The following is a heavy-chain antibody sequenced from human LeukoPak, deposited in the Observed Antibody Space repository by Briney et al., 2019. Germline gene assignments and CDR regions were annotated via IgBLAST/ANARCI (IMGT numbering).Heavy chain of an antibody. D-gene: IGHD2-8*01. CDR3: ARDPSYCTNGVCPKTYYYYGMDV. CDR1: GGTFSSYA. CDR2: IIPIFGIA. V-gene: IGHV1-69*04. Sequence: SVKVSCKASGGTFSSYAISWVRQAPGQGLEWMGRIIPIFGIANYAQKFQGRVTITADKSTSTAYMEPSSLGSEDTAVYYCARDPSYCTNGVCPKTYYYYGMDVWGQGTTVTVSS. J-gene: IGHJ6*02.